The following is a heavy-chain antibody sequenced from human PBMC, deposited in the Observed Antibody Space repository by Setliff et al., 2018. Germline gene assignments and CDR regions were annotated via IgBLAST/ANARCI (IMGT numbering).Heavy chain of an antibody. Sequence: PSETLSLTCTDSGGSISSYYWSWIRQPAGKGLEWIGHIYIGGSANYNPSLKSRVTMSIDTSKNQFSLKLNSVTAADMAVYYCAREQWLDPPGYYYMDVWAKGTTVTVS. J-gene: IGHJ6*03. CDR2: IYIGGSA. V-gene: IGHV4-4*07. CDR1: GGSISSYY. CDR3: AREQWLDPPGYYYMDV. D-gene: IGHD6-19*01.